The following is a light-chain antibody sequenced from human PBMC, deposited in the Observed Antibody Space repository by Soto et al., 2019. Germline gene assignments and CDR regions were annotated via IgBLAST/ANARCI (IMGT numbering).Light chain of an antibody. J-gene: IGKJ1*01. V-gene: IGKV3-20*01. CDR2: GAS. CDR3: QQYVRSPWT. Sequence: EIVLAQSPGTLSLSPGERATLSCRASQTVSNNYLAWYQQRPGQTPRLLIYGASSRATGIPDRFSGSGSGTDFTLTISRLEPEDLAVYYCQQYVRSPWTFGQGTKVEI. CDR1: QTVSNNY.